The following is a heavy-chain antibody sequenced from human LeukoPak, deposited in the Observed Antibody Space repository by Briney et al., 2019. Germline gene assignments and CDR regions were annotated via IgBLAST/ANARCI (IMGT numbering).Heavy chain of an antibody. J-gene: IGHJ4*02. D-gene: IGHD4-17*01. V-gene: IGHV3-23*01. CDR2: ISGSGGGT. CDR1: GFTFSNYV. CDR3: AVDTTGDY. Sequence: PGGSLRLSCAASGFTFSNYVMSWVRQAPGKGLEWVSAISGSGGGTYYADSVKGRFTISRDNSKNTLYPQMNSLRADDTAVYYCAVDTTGDYWGQGTLVTVSS.